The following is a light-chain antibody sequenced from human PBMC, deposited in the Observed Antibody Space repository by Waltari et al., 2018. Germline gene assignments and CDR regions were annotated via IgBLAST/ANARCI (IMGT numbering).Light chain of an antibody. V-gene: IGKV1-5*03. CDR2: KAS. Sequence: DIQMTQAPSTLYASVGYRFTITCRARQSISNWLACYQQKPGKAPKLLIYKASTLESGVPSRFSGSGSGTEFTLTISSLQPDDFATYYCQQYNSYSLLTFGGGTKVEIK. CDR3: QQYNSYSLLT. J-gene: IGKJ4*01. CDR1: QSISNW.